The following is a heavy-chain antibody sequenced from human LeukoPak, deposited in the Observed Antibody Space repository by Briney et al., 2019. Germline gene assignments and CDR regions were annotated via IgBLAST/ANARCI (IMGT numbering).Heavy chain of an antibody. CDR2: INWNSRNI. CDR1: GITFENYA. V-gene: IGHV3-9*01. CDR3: AKANSGTYSGTFDI. D-gene: IGHD1-26*01. Sequence: GGSLRLSCAASGITFENYAMHWVRQAPGKGLERVSGINWNSRNIGYEDAVKGRFTISRDNAKNSLFLQMNSLKPEDTAMYFCAKANSGTYSGTFDIWGQGTMVTVSS. J-gene: IGHJ3*02.